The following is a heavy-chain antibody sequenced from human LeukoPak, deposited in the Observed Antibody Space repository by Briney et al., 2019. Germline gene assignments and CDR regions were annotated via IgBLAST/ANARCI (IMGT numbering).Heavy chain of an antibody. D-gene: IGHD5-24*01. CDR2: IYYSGST. CDR3: ARVGSRGYTDY. CDR1: GGSISSYY. Sequence: PSETLSLTCTVSGGSISSYYWSWIRQPPGKGLEWIGYIYYSGSTNYNPSLKSRVTISVDTSKNQFSLKLSSVTAADTAVYYCARVGSRGYTDYWGQGTLVTVSS. V-gene: IGHV4-59*01. J-gene: IGHJ4*02.